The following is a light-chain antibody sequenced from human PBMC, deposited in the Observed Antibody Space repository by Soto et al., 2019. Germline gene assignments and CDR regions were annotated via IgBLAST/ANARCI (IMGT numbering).Light chain of an antibody. V-gene: IGLV2-8*01. J-gene: IGLJ1*01. CDR3: SSYAGSNIDV. CDR2: EVN. Sequence: QSALTQPPSASGSPGQSVTISCTGTSSDVGGYNYVSWYQQHPGKAPKLMIYEVNKRPSGVPDRFSGSKSGNTASLTVSGLQAEDEADYYCSSYAGSNIDVFGTGTKLTVL. CDR1: SSDVGGYNY.